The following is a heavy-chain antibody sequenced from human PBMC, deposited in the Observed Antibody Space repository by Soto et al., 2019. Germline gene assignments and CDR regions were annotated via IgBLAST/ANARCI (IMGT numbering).Heavy chain of an antibody. CDR2: IIPIFGTA. D-gene: IGHD3-10*01. J-gene: IGHJ4*02. CDR1: GDSFTSYA. Sequence: QVQLVQSVAEVKKPGSSVKVSCKASGDSFTSYAISWVRQAPGHGLEWMGRIIPIFGTANYAPRVEGSATITADDSTSTANMELSSRRSDDTAVYYCATVGNYYKMSALVYWVQGTLVTVSS. V-gene: IGHV1-69*01. CDR3: ATVGNYYKMSALVY.